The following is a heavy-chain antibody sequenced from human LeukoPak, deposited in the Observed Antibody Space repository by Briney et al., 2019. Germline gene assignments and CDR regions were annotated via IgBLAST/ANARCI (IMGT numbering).Heavy chain of an antibody. V-gene: IGHV4-39*07. CDR2: IYYRGIT. Sequence: SETLSLTCTVSGGSISSSSYYWGWIRQPPGKGLEWIGGIYYRGITYYNPSLKSRVTISVDTSKNQFSLKLSSVTAADTAVYYCARVAYDSSTYPKSYFDFWGQGTLVTVSS. CDR3: ARVAYDSSTYPKSYFDF. D-gene: IGHD3-22*01. J-gene: IGHJ4*02. CDR1: GGSISSSSYY.